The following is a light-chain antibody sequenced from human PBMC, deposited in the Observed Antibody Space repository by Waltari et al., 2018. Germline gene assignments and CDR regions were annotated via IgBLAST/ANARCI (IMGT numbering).Light chain of an antibody. J-gene: IGLJ3*02. Sequence: QSALTPPPSASGSPGQSIPISCTGLSTDVAVYDPLFWYQPPPGKAPNLLIYEVTKRPSGVPDRFSGSKSDNTASLAVSGLQAEDEADYYCSSYAGGSSLMFGGGTKLTVL. CDR1: STDVAVYDP. CDR2: EVT. CDR3: SSYAGGSSLM. V-gene: IGLV2-8*01.